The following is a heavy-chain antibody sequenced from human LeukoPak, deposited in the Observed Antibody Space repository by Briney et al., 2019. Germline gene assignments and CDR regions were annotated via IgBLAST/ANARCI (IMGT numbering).Heavy chain of an antibody. CDR1: GFIFSNYA. D-gene: IGHD6-13*01. J-gene: IGHJ2*01. V-gene: IGHV3-23*01. CDR2: ISMTGGST. Sequence: GGSLRLSCAASGFIFSNYAMTWVRQAPGKGLEWVSSISMTGGSTYYADSVKGRFTISRDNSKNTLLLQMKDLRAEDTAVYYCARDLEIVAAGWYFDLWGRGTLVIVYS. CDR3: ARDLEIVAAGWYFDL.